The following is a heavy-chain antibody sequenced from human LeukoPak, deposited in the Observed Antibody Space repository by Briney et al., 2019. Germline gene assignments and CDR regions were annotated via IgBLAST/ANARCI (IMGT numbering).Heavy chain of an antibody. CDR2: IIPIFGTA. CDR3: ARAGNWNDGCFDY. CDR1: GGTFSSYA. D-gene: IGHD1-1*01. J-gene: IGHJ4*02. Sequence: GASVKVPCKASGGTFSSYAISWVRQAPGQGREWMGGIIPIFGTANYVQKFQGRVTITADKSTSTAYMELSSLRSEDTAVYYCARAGNWNDGCFDYWGQGTLVTVSS. V-gene: IGHV1-69*06.